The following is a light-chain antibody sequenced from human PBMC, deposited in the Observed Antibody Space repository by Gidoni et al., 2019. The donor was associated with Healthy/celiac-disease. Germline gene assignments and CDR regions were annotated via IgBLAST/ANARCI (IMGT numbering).Light chain of an antibody. Sequence: DIQMTQSPSSLSASVGDRVTITCRASQSIRSYLNWYQQKPGEAPKLLIYAASSLQSGVPSRFSGSGSGTDFTLTISIQQPEDFTTYYCQQSYSTSSFGGGTKVEIK. CDR2: AAS. CDR3: QQSYSTSS. J-gene: IGKJ4*01. V-gene: IGKV1-39*01. CDR1: QSIRSY.